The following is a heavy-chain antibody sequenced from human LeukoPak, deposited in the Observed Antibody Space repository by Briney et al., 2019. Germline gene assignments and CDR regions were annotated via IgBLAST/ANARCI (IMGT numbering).Heavy chain of an antibody. J-gene: IGHJ4*02. CDR1: GFTFSNAW. Sequence: GGSLRLSCAASGFTFSNAWMSWVRQAPGKGLEWGGRIKSKTDGWTTDYAAPVKGRFTISRDDSKNTLYLQMNSLKTEDTAVYYCTTAYSGSYYDYWGQGTLVTVSS. CDR2: IKSKTDGWTT. CDR3: TTAYSGSYYDY. V-gene: IGHV3-15*01. D-gene: IGHD3-10*01.